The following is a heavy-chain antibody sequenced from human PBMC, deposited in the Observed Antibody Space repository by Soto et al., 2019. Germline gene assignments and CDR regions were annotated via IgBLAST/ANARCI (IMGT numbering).Heavy chain of an antibody. Sequence: GGSLRLSCAASGFTFSSFWMNWVRQAPGKGLEWVANINEDGGYKTYGDSVKGRFTTSRDNAKNSVYLQMNSLRVEDTAVYYCARGTLSPGLDYWGQGKLVTVSS. J-gene: IGHJ4*02. CDR1: GFTFSSFW. CDR2: INEDGGYK. V-gene: IGHV3-7*01. CDR3: ARGTLSPGLDY.